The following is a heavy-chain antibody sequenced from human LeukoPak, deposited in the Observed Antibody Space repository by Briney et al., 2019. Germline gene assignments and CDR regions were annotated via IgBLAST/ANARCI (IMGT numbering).Heavy chain of an antibody. CDR2: ISAYNGNT. D-gene: IGHD3-22*01. V-gene: IGHV1-18*01. CDR1: GYTFTSYG. J-gene: IGHJ3*02. CDR3: ARDDSSGRKAFDI. Sequence: WASVKVSCKASGYTFTSYGISWVRQAPGQGLEWMGWISAYNGNTNYAQKLQGRVTMTTDTSTSTAYMELRSLRSDDTAVYYSARDDSSGRKAFDISGQGTIVTVSS.